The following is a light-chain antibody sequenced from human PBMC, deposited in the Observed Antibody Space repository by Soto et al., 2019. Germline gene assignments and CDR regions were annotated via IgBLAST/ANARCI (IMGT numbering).Light chain of an antibody. J-gene: IGKJ4*01. CDR2: NTS. CDR1: ESISIY. CDR3: LQRSDWPLT. Sequence: EVLLTQSPATLSLSPGERATLSCRANESISIYLAWYQQKPGQSPRLLIHNTSNRATGVPARFSGSGYGTDFTLTISSLEPEDFAVYYCLQRSDWPLTFGGGARVEMK. V-gene: IGKV3-11*01.